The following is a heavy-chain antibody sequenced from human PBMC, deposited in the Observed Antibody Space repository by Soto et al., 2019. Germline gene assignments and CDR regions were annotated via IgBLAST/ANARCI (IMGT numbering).Heavy chain of an antibody. V-gene: IGHV4-34*01. J-gene: IGHJ5*02. CDR2: INRSGST. CDR3: VRIRYQLPSSVIWLDA. Sequence: SETLSLTCAVYGGSFSGYYWSWIRQPPGKGLEWIGEINRSGSTNYNPSLKSRVTISVDTSKNQFSLTLSSVTAADTAMYLCVRIRYQLPSSVIWLDAWGQGTPVT. D-gene: IGHD3-16*01. CDR1: GGSFSGYY.